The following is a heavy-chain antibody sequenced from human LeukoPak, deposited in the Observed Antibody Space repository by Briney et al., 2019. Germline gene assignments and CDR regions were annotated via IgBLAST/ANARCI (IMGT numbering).Heavy chain of an antibody. V-gene: IGHV3-30*03. CDR3: ARPTSSGWYPH. D-gene: IGHD6-19*01. CDR1: GFTFSSYG. J-gene: IGHJ3*01. Sequence: PGGSLRLSCAASGFTFSSYGMHWVRQAPGKGLEWVAVISYDGSNKYYADSVKGRFTISRDNSKNTLYLQMNSLRAEDTAVYYCARPTSSGWYPHWGQGTMVTVSS. CDR2: ISYDGSNK.